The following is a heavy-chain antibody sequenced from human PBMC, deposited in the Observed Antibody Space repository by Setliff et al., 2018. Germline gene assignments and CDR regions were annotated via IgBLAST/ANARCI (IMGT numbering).Heavy chain of an antibody. Sequence: PGGSLRLSCAASGFAFDKFTMHWVRQAPGKGLEWVSLCGRKGVTTLYADSVKGRFTISRDNARNSLYLQLDSLAAEDTAVYYCARGSLSGTTYPSDYWGQGTLVTVSS. D-gene: IGHD1-7*01. CDR1: GFAFDKFT. V-gene: IGHV3-43*01. CDR2: CGRKGVTT. J-gene: IGHJ4*02. CDR3: ARGSLSGTTYPSDY.